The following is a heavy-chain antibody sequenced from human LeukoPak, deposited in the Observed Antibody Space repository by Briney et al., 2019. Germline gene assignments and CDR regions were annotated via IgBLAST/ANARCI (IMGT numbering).Heavy chain of an antibody. CDR2: ISAYNGNT. J-gene: IGHJ4*02. D-gene: IGHD3-22*01. CDR3: AISPWLDTGNFDY. CDR1: GYTFTGYY. Sequence: GASVKVSCKASGYTFTGYYMHWVRQAPGQGLEWMGWISAYNGNTNYAQKLQGRVTMTTDTSTSTAYMELRSLRSDDTAVYYCAISPWLDTGNFDYWGQGTLVTVSS. V-gene: IGHV1-18*04.